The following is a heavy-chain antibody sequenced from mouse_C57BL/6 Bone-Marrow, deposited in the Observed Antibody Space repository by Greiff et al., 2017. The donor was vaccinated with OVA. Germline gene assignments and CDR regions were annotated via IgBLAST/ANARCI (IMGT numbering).Heavy chain of an antibody. CDR3: ARNGGSGYYGSSYDWYFDV. D-gene: IGHD1-1*01. CDR2: IWSGGST. Sequence: QVHVKQSGPGLVQPSQSLSITCTVSGFSLTSYGVHWVRQSPGKGLEWLGVIWSGGSTDYNAAFISRLSISKDNSKSQVFFKMNSLQADDTAIYYCARNGGSGYYGSSYDWYFDVWGTGTTVTVSS. CDR1: GFSLTSYG. J-gene: IGHJ1*03. V-gene: IGHV2-2*01.